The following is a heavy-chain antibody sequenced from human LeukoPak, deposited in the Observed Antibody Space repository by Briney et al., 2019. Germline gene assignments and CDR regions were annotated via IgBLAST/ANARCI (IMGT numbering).Heavy chain of an antibody. D-gene: IGHD1-26*01. Sequence: LSLTCTVSGGSISSGDYYWSWIRQAPGKGLEWVSHISSSGSTIYYADSVEGRFTISRDNAKNSLYLQMNSLRAEDTAVYYCARGATSYMDVWGEGTTVTVSS. J-gene: IGHJ6*03. V-gene: IGHV3-11*04. CDR1: GGSISSGDYY. CDR3: ARGATSYMDV. CDR2: ISSSGSTI.